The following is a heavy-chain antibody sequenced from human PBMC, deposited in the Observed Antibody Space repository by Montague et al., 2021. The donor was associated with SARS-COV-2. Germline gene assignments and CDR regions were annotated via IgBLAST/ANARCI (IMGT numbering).Heavy chain of an antibody. Sequence: SLRLSCAASGFSFSSSAMHWVRQPPGKGLEWFAVISFDGNDRYYAGSLRGRFTISRDNSKDTLFLQLTGLRSDDTGVYYCARVAQLLLGNPQNLFDPWGQGTLVTVST. CDR1: GFSFSSSA. CDR2: ISFDGNDR. CDR3: ARVAQLLLGNPQNLFDP. V-gene: IGHV3-30-3*01. D-gene: IGHD4-23*01. J-gene: IGHJ5*02.